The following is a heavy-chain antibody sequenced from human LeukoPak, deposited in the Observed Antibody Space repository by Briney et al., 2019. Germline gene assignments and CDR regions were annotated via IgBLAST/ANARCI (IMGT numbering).Heavy chain of an antibody. CDR2: ISSSSSYI. CDR3: AREGGGTTVSPWYYYYYMDA. Sequence: PGGSLRLSCAASGFTFSSYSMNWVRQAPGKGLEWVSSISSSSSYIYYADSVKGRFTISRDNAKNSLYLQMNSLRAEDTAVYYCAREGGGTTVSPWYYYYYMDAWGKGTTVTVSS. V-gene: IGHV3-21*01. D-gene: IGHD4-17*01. CDR1: GFTFSSYS. J-gene: IGHJ6*03.